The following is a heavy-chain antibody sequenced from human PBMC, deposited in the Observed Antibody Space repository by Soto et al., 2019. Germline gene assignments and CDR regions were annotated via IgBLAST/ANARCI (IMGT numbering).Heavy chain of an antibody. V-gene: IGHV4-31*03. D-gene: IGHD6-6*01. CDR1: VGYIGSGDYY. J-gene: IGHJ4*02. Sequence: SAPLSLTCTVSVGYIGSGDYYWSWIRQHPGKGLEWIGYINYSGSTYYNPSLKSRAIISVDTSRNQFSLKLSSVTAAATAVYYCARTVSSISARLDYWGQGTLVTVSS. CDR2: INYSGST. CDR3: ARTVSSISARLDY.